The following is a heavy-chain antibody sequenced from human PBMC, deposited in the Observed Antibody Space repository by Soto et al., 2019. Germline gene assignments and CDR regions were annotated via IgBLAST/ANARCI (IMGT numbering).Heavy chain of an antibody. Sequence: GGSLRLSCAASGFTFSSYAMHWVRQAPGKGLEWVAVISYDGSNKYYADSVKGRFTISRDNSKNTLYLQMNSLRAEDTAVYYCASPNTSGSPGFAAAFGIWGQGTMVTVSS. V-gene: IGHV3-30-3*01. D-gene: IGHD1-26*01. CDR2: ISYDGSNK. CDR3: ASPNTSGSPGFAAAFGI. J-gene: IGHJ3*02. CDR1: GFTFSSYA.